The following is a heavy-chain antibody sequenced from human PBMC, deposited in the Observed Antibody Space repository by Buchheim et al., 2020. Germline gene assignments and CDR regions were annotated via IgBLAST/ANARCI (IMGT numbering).Heavy chain of an antibody. CDR1: GFTFSTYW. J-gene: IGHJ5*01. CDR2: INSDGSTT. Sequence: EVQLVESGGGLVQPGGSLRLSCVGSGFTFSTYWMHWVRQAPGKGLVWVSLINSDGSTTPYADSVKGRFTISRDNAKNTVYLQMNSLRAEDTAVYYCVRDDSGNYHGWFGSWGQGTL. V-gene: IGHV3-74*01. D-gene: IGHD3-22*01. CDR3: VRDDSGNYHGWFGS.